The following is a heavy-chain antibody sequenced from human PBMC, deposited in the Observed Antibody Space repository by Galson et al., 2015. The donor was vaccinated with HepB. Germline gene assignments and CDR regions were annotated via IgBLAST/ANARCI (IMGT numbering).Heavy chain of an antibody. J-gene: IGHJ4*02. Sequence: ETLSLTCTVSGYSISSGYYWGWIRQPPGKGLEWIGSIYHSGSTYYNPSLKSRVTISVDTSKNQFSLKLSSVTAADTAVYYCARDLFGSVPPSPVVVTAIGGFDWGQGTLVTVSS. CDR1: GYSISSGYY. CDR3: ARDLFGSVPPSPVVVTAIGGFD. D-gene: IGHD2-21*02. CDR2: IYHSGST. V-gene: IGHV4-38-2*02.